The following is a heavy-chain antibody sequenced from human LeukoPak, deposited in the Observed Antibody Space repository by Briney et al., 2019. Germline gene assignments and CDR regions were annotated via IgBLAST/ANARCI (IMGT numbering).Heavy chain of an antibody. CDR1: GYTFTGYY. CDR2: INPNSGGA. J-gene: IGHJ6*02. CDR3: ARVAAYYDILTGYYSNYYYGMDV. V-gene: IGHV1-2*02. D-gene: IGHD3-9*01. Sequence: GDSVKVSCKASGYTFTGYYMHWVRQAPGQGLEWMGWINPNSGGANYAQKFQGRVTMTRATSISTAYMELSRLRSDDTAVYYCARVAAYYDILTGYYSNYYYGMDVWGQGTTVTVSS.